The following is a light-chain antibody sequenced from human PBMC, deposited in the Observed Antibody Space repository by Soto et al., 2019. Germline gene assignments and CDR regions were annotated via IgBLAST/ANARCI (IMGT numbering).Light chain of an antibody. V-gene: IGKV1-6*01. CDR2: AAS. Sequence: AIQMTQSPSSLSASVGDRVTITFRASQGIRNYLGWYQQKPGKAPKLLIYAASSLQSGVPSRFSGSGSGTDFTLTISSLQPEDFATYYCLQDYNYPRTFGQGTKVDIK. J-gene: IGKJ1*01. CDR3: LQDYNYPRT. CDR1: QGIRNY.